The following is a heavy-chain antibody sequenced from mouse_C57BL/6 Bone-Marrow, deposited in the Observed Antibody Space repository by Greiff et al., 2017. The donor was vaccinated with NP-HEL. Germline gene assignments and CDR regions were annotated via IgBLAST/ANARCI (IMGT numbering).Heavy chain of an antibody. CDR3: TTGGSSPYAMDY. D-gene: IGHD1-1*01. CDR2: IDPENGDT. CDR1: GFNIKDDY. V-gene: IGHV14-4*01. J-gene: IGHJ4*01. Sequence: VQLKQSGAELVRPGASVKLSCTVSGFNIKDDYMHWVKQRPEQGLEWIGWIDPENGDTEYASKFQGTATITADTSSNTAYLQLSSLTSEDTAVYYGTTGGSSPYAMDYWGQGTSVAVSS.